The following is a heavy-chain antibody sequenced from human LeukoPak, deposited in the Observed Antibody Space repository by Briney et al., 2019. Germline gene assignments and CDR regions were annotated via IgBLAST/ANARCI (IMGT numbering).Heavy chain of an antibody. Sequence: GASVKVSCKASGYTFTSYYMHWVRQAPGQGLEWMGWINPNSGGTNYAQKFQGRVTMTRDTSISTAYMELSRLRSDDTAVYYCARGSPIMITFGGVIVREFVYWGQGTLVTVSS. CDR3: ARGSPIMITFGGVIVREFVY. CDR1: GYTFTSYY. CDR2: INPNSGGT. J-gene: IGHJ4*02. D-gene: IGHD3-16*02. V-gene: IGHV1-2*02.